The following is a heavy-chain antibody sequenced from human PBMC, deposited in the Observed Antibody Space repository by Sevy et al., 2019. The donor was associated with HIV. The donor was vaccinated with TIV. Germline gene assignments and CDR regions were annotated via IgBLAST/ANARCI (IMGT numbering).Heavy chain of an antibody. Sequence: GGSLRLSCAASGFTFSDYYMSWIRQALGKGLEWVSYISSSGSTIYQADSVKGRFTISRDNAKNSLYLQMNSLRAEDTAVYYCARDGRGFWSGYSYTFDYWGQGTLVTVSS. CDR1: GFTFSDYY. V-gene: IGHV3-11*01. J-gene: IGHJ4*02. D-gene: IGHD3-3*01. CDR3: ARDGRGFWSGYSYTFDY. CDR2: ISSSGSTI.